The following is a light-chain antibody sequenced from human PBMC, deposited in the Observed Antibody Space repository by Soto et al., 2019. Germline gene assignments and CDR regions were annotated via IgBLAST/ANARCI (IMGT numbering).Light chain of an antibody. CDR3: QQYSSYSLT. V-gene: IGKV1-5*01. J-gene: IGKJ4*01. CDR1: QSVSAW. CDR2: DAS. Sequence: DIQMTQSPSTLSASVGGRVTISCRASQSVSAWLAWYQQKPGKAPKLLISDASSLKSGVPSRFSGSGYGTEFTLTISSLQPEDFATYYCQQYSSYSLTFGGGTKVDIK.